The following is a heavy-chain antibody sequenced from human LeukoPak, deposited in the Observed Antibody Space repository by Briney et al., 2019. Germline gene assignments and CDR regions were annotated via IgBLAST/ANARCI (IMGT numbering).Heavy chain of an antibody. Sequence: GGSLRLSCAASGFTFSSYEMNWVRQAPGKGLEWVSYISSSGSTIYYADSVKGRFTISRDNAKNSLYLQMNSLRAEDTAVYYCARSYYRPKFDYWGQGTLVTVSS. D-gene: IGHD3-10*01. V-gene: IGHV3-48*03. CDR1: GFTFSSYE. CDR3: ARSYYRPKFDY. J-gene: IGHJ4*02. CDR2: ISSSGSTI.